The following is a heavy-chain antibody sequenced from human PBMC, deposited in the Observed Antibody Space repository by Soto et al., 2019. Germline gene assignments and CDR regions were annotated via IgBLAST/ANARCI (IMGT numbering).Heavy chain of an antibody. CDR3: ARDSGAALYGEDALDI. CDR1: GYSFSGYD. CDR2: VSTSIRST. D-gene: IGHD3-10*01. V-gene: IGHV1-18*04. Sequence: QGKLVQSGPEVKKPGASVKVSCTASGYSFSGYDITWVRQAPGQGLEWLGWVSTSIRSTMSAEKLQGRLTMTTDTSTNTVYMELRGLTSDDTAVYYCARDSGAALYGEDALDIWGQGTMVSVSS. J-gene: IGHJ3*02.